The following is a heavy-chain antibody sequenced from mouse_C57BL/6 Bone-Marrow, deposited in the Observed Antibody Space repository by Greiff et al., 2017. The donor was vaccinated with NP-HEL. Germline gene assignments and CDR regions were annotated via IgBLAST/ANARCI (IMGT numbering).Heavy chain of an antibody. V-gene: IGHV7-3*01. Sequence: EVKLMESGGGLVQPGGSLSLSCAASGFTFTDYYMSWVRQPPGKALEWVGFIRNKANGYTIEYSASVKGRFTISRDNSQSILYLQMNALRAEGSATYYCARSIYYDYADDPFYGMDYWGQGTSVTVSS. D-gene: IGHD2-4*01. CDR1: GFTFTDYY. CDR3: ARSIYYDYADDPFYGMDY. CDR2: IRNKANGYTI. J-gene: IGHJ4*01.